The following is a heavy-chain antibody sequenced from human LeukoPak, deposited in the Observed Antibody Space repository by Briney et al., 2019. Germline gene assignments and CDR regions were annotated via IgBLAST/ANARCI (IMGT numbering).Heavy chain of an antibody. CDR3: AKERGYRYGLDY. V-gene: IGHV3-9*01. CDR2: ISWNSGSI. CDR1: GFTFDDYA. D-gene: IGHD5-18*01. J-gene: IGHJ4*02. Sequence: GGSLRPSCAASGFTFDDYAMHWVRQAPGKGLEWVSGISWNSGSIGYADSVKGRFTISRDNTKNSLYLQMNSLRAEDTALYYCAKERGYRYGLDYWGQGTLVTVSS.